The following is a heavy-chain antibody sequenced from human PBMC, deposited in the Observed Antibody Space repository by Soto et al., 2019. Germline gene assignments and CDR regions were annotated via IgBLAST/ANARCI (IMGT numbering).Heavy chain of an antibody. V-gene: IGHV3-64*01. CDR2: ISSNGGST. CDR1: GFTFSSYA. Sequence: EVQLVESGEGLVQPGGSLRLSCAASGFTFSSYAMHWVCQAPGKGLEYVSAISSNGGSTYYANSVKGRFTISRDNSKNTLYLQMGSLRAEDMAVYYCARAGDYDFWSGYYSNYWGQGTLVTVSS. CDR3: ARAGDYDFWSGYYSNY. J-gene: IGHJ4*02. D-gene: IGHD3-3*01.